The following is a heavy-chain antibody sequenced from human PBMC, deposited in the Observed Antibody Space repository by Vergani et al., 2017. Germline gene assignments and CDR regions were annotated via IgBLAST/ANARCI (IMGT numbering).Heavy chain of an antibody. V-gene: IGHV3-23*01. CDR1: GFTFSSYA. Sequence: EVQLLESGGGLVQPGGSLRLSCAASGFTFSSYAMSWVRQAPGKGLEWVSAISGSGGSTYYADSVKGRFTISRDNSKNTLYLQMNSLRAEDTAVYYCARSDPYIVVVPAVREKRPFDYWGQGTLVTVSS. D-gene: IGHD2-2*01. CDR3: ARSDPYIVVVPAVREKRPFDY. CDR2: ISGSGGST. J-gene: IGHJ4*02.